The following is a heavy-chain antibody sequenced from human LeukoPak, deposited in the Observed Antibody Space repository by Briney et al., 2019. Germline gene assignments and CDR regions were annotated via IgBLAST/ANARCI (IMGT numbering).Heavy chain of an antibody. CDR3: AKARGSSWYYFDY. J-gene: IGHJ4*02. D-gene: IGHD6-13*01. CDR2: IRYDGSNK. V-gene: IGHV3-30*02. CDR1: GFTFSSYG. Sequence: GGSLRLSCAASGFTFSSYGMHWVRQAPGKGLEWVAFIRYDGSNKYYADSVKGRFTISRDNSKNTLYLQMNSLRAEDTAVYYCAKARGSSWYYFDYWGQGTLVTVSS.